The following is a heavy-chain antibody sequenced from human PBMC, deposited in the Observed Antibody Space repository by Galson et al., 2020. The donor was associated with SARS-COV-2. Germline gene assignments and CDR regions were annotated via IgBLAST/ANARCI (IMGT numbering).Heavy chain of an antibody. CDR2: IYYSGST. V-gene: IGHV4-59*01. D-gene: IGHD1-7*01. CDR1: GGSISSYY. Sequence: LSLTCTVSGGSISSYYWSWIRQPPGKGLEWIGYIYYSGSTNYNPSLKSRVTISVDTSKNQFSLKLSSVTAADTAVYYCARTYNWNYVPTFDYWGQGTLVTVSS. CDR3: ARTYNWNYVPTFDY. J-gene: IGHJ4*02.